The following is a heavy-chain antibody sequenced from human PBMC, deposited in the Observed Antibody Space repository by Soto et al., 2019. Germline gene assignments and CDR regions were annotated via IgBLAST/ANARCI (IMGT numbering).Heavy chain of an antibody. CDR1: GFTFSNAW. CDR2: IKSKTDGGTT. CDR3: TTDDRTGGVLYDY. D-gene: IGHD2-8*02. V-gene: IGHV3-15*01. Sequence: EVQLVESGGGLVKPGGSLRLSCAASGFTFSNAWMSWVRQAPGKGLEWVGRIKSKTDGGTTDYAAPVKGRFTISRDDSRNTLYLQMNSLKTEDTDVYYCTTDDRTGGVLYDYWGQGTLVTVSS. J-gene: IGHJ4*02.